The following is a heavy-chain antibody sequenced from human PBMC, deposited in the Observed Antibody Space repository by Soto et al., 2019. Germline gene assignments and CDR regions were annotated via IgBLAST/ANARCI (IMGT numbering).Heavy chain of an antibody. CDR1: GFTFSSYS. CDR2: ISSSSSYI. D-gene: IGHD3-9*01. J-gene: IGHJ4*02. V-gene: IGHV3-21*03. Sequence: EVQLVESGGGLVKPGGSLRLSCAASGFTFSSYSMNWVRQAPGKGLEWVSSISSSSSYIYYADSVKGRFTISRDNAKNSLSLQMNSLGAEDTAMYYCGSSGSYDILTGYYHDSLLDYWGQGTLVTVSS. CDR3: GSSGSYDILTGYYHDSLLDY.